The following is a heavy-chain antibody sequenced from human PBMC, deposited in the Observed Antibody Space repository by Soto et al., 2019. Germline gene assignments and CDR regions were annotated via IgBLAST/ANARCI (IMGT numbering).Heavy chain of an antibody. J-gene: IGHJ4*02. Sequence: QVQLVQSGAEVKKPGSSVKVSCKASGGTFSSYAISWVRQAPGQGLEWMGGIIPIFGTANYAQKFQGRVTITADESTSTAYMELSSLRSEDTAVYYCARFQVDDYYDSSGYPGRVGYWGQGTLVTVSS. V-gene: IGHV1-69*01. D-gene: IGHD3-22*01. CDR2: IIPIFGTA. CDR1: GGTFSSYA. CDR3: ARFQVDDYYDSSGYPGRVGY.